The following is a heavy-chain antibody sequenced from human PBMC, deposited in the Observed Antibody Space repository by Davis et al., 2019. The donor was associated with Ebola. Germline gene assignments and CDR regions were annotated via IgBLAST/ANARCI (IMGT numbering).Heavy chain of an antibody. CDR2: IIPIFGTA. V-gene: IGHV1-69*13. J-gene: IGHJ3*02. CDR1: GGTFSSYA. CDR3: ARSTVVNAFDI. D-gene: IGHD4-23*01. Sequence: SVKVSCKASGGTFSSYAISWVRQAPGQGLEWMGGIIPIFGTANYAQKFQGRVTITADESTSTAYMELRSLRSDDTAVYYCARSTVVNAFDIWGQGTMVTVSS.